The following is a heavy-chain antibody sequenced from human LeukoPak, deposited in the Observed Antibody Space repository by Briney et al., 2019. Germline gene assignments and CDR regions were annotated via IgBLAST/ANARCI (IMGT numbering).Heavy chain of an antibody. D-gene: IGHD2-2*01. Sequence: GVSLRLSCAASGFTFKNAWMSWARQAPGKGLEWVGRIQSKTDGGRADYAAPVKVRFTISRDDSKNTLYLQMNSLKTEDTAVYYCSTYIPYVDYWGQGTLVTVSS. CDR1: GFTFKNAW. CDR2: IQSKTDGGRA. CDR3: STYIPYVDY. J-gene: IGHJ4*02. V-gene: IGHV3-15*01.